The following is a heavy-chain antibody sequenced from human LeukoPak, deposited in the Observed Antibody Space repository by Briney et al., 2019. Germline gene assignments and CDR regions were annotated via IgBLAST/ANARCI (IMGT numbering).Heavy chain of an antibody. Sequence: ASVKVSCKASGYTFTSYDINWVRQATGQGLEWMGWMNPNSGNTGYAQKFQGRVTITRNTSISTAYMELSSLRSEDTAVYYCARVVAARRLDYYYYYYMDVWGKGTTVTVSS. D-gene: IGHD6-6*01. CDR3: ARVVAARRLDYYYYYYMDV. J-gene: IGHJ6*03. CDR1: GYTFTSYD. V-gene: IGHV1-8*03. CDR2: MNPNSGNT.